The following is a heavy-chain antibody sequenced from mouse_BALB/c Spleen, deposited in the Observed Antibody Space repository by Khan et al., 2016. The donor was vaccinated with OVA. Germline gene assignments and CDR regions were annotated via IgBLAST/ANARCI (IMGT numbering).Heavy chain of an antibody. D-gene: IGHD1-1*01. CDR3: ARIKEIVDAYFDY. Sequence: QVQLQQSGAELVKAGASVKMSCKASGYTFTSYWMHWVKQRLGQGLEWFAETNPTNGRTYYNEKFKSKATLTVDKSSSTAYMLLSGPPSEDSAVFYCARIKEIVDAYFDYWGQGTTLTVSS. J-gene: IGHJ2*01. CDR1: GYTFTSYW. V-gene: IGHV1S81*02. CDR2: TNPTNGRT.